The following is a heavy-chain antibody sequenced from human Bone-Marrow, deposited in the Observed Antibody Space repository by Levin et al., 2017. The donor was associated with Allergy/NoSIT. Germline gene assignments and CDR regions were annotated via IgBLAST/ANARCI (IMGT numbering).Heavy chain of an antibody. D-gene: IGHD4-11*01. CDR1: GFTFSSYG. CDR2: IWNGGNKK. CDR3: ARDKGGQYLNIDYYLDL. Sequence: GGSLRLSCTASGFTFSSYGMYWVRQAPGKGLEWVGLIWNGGNKKSYSDSVKGRFTISRDDSKNTVYLEMNSLRPEDTAIYYCARDKGGQYLNIDYYLDLWGRGTPVTVSS. J-gene: IGHJ2*01. V-gene: IGHV3-33*01.